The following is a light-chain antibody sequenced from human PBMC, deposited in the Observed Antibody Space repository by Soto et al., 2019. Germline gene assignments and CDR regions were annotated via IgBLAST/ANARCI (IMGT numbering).Light chain of an antibody. CDR2: DVS. Sequence: QSALTQPASVSGSPGQSITISCTGTSSDVGGYNYVSWYQQHPGKAPKLMIYDVSNRPSGVSNRFSVSKSGNTASLPISRLQAEDEADYYCSSYTSPGTVFGGGTKLTVL. V-gene: IGLV2-14*01. CDR1: SSDVGGYNY. J-gene: IGLJ3*02. CDR3: SSYTSPGTV.